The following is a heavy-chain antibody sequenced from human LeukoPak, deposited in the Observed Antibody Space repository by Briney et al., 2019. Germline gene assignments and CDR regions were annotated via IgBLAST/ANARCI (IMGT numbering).Heavy chain of an antibody. Sequence: TGGSLRLTCAASGFTFSTSWMYWVRHAPGKGLMYVSRINIDGSITTYADSVKGRFTISRDNSRNTLYLQMNSLRVEDTGVYYCGLRDDNNRRDFWGQGTRVTVSS. D-gene: IGHD1/OR15-1a*01. V-gene: IGHV3-74*01. CDR3: GLRDDNNRRDF. CDR1: GFTFSTSW. CDR2: INIDGSIT. J-gene: IGHJ4*02.